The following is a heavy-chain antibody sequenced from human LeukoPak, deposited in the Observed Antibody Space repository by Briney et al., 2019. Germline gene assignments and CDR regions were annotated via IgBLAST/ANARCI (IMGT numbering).Heavy chain of an antibody. CDR1: GGSISSYY. D-gene: IGHD5-18*01. J-gene: IGHJ4*02. CDR3: ARHTSMGLDY. V-gene: IGHV4-59*08. Sequence: SETLSPTCTVSGGSISSYYWSWIRQPPGKGLEWIGYIYYSGSTSYNPSLKSRVTISVDTSKNQFSLKLSSVTATDTAVYYCARHTSMGLDYWGQGTLVTVPS. CDR2: IYYSGST.